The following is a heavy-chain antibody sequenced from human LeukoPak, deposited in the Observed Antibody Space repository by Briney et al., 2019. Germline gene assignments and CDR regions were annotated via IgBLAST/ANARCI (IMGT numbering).Heavy chain of an antibody. D-gene: IGHD5-12*01. CDR3: AKESGYDFEY. J-gene: IGHJ4*02. CDR2: TREDGSEK. Sequence: GGSLRLSCTASGFTFSTYWMSWVRQAPGKGLEWVANTREDGSEKYYVDSVKGRFTISRDNAKNSLYLQMNSLRAEDTAVYYCAKESGYDFEYWGQGTLVTVSS. CDR1: GFTFSTYW. V-gene: IGHV3-7*01.